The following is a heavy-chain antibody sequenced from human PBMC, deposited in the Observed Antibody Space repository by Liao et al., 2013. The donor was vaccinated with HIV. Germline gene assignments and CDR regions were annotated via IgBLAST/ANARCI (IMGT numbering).Heavy chain of an antibody. CDR1: GGSVTGGAHL. V-gene: IGHV4-39*01. CDR3: ARHIAGSDHYYYFHMDV. J-gene: IGHJ6*03. Sequence: QLSLQESGPGLAKPSETLSLTCAVSGGSVTGGAHLWGWIRQSPGKGLEWIGHVYHGGSTYYTPSLRGRVSISVDTSKNLFSLKLSSVTAADTAVYYCARHIAGSDHYYYFHMDVWGNGTTVTVSS. CDR2: VYHGGST. D-gene: IGHD2-15*01.